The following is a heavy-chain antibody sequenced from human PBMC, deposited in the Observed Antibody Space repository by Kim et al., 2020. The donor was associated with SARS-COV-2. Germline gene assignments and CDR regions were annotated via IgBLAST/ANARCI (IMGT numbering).Heavy chain of an antibody. J-gene: IGHJ3*02. CDR3: ATTQWELSVLHAFDI. D-gene: IGHD1-26*01. Sequence: SETLSLTCTVSGGSISSYYWSWIRQPPGKGLEWIGYIYYSGSTNYNPSLKSRVTISVDTSKNQFSLKLSSVTAADTAVYYCATTQWELSVLHAFDIWGQGTMVTVSS. CDR2: IYYSGST. CDR1: GGSISSYY. V-gene: IGHV4-59*13.